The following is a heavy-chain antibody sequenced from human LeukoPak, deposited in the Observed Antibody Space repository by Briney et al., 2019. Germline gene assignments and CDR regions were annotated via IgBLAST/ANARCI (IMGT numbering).Heavy chain of an antibody. CDR3: ARELREHLCNWFDP. CDR1: GGTFSSYA. Sequence: SVKVSCKASGGTFSSYAISWVRQAPGQGLEWMGGIIPIFGTANYAQKLQGRVTITADESTSTAYMELSSLRSEDTAVYYCARELREHLCNWFDPWGQGTLVTVSS. D-gene: IGHD1/OR15-1a*01. CDR2: IIPIFGTA. V-gene: IGHV1-69*13. J-gene: IGHJ5*02.